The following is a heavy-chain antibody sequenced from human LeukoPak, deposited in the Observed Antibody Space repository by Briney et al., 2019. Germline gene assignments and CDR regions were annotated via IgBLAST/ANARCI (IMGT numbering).Heavy chain of an antibody. CDR3: ARATDQLPRAFDI. D-gene: IGHD2-2*01. J-gene: IGHJ3*02. Sequence: ASVKVSCKASGYTFITHDIIWVRQATGQGLEWMGWMNPNSGNTGYAQKFQGRVTITRNTSISTAYMELSSLRSEDTAVYYCARATDQLPRAFDIWGQGTMVTVSS. CDR2: MNPNSGNT. CDR1: GYTFITHD. V-gene: IGHV1-8*03.